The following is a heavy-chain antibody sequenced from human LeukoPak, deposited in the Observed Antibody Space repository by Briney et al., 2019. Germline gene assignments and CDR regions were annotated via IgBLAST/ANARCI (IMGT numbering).Heavy chain of an antibody. CDR1: GFTFSSYG. CDR2: IWYDGSNK. CDR3: AKDYRDYGDFDYYYGMDV. Sequence: PGGSLRLSCAASGFTFSSYGMHWVRQAPGKGREGVAVIWYDGSNKYYADSVKGRFTISRDNSKNTLYLQMNSLRAEDTAVYYCAKDYRDYGDFDYYYGMDVWGQGTTVTVSS. V-gene: IGHV3-30*02. J-gene: IGHJ6*02. D-gene: IGHD4-17*01.